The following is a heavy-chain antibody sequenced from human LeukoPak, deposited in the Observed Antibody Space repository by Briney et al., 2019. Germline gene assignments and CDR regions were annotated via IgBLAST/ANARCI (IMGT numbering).Heavy chain of an antibody. J-gene: IGHJ5*02. CDR1: GGSISSSSYY. CDR2: FYYSGNT. V-gene: IGHV4-39*02. Sequence: SETLSLTCTVSGGSISSSSYYWGWIRQPPGKGLEWIGSFYYSGNTYYNPSLKSRVIISVDTSKNQFSLKLSSATAADVAVYYCARGGRNQLLINWFDPWGQGTLVTVSS. D-gene: IGHD2-2*01. CDR3: ARGGRNQLLINWFDP.